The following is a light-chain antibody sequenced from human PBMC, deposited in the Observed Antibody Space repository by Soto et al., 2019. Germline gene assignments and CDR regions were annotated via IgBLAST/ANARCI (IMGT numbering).Light chain of an antibody. CDR3: QQYGSSPRT. V-gene: IGKV3-20*01. CDR1: QSVSSR. J-gene: IGKJ1*01. Sequence: EIVITQSPGTLSLSPGERATLSCSASQSVSSRLAWYQQKPGQAPRLLISGASSRATGIPDRFSGTGSGTDFTLTISRLEPEDFAVYYCQQYGSSPRTFGQGTKVDIK. CDR2: GAS.